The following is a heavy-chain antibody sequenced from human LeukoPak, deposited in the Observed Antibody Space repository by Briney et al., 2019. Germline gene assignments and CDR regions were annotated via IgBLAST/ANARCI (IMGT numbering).Heavy chain of an antibody. CDR1: GYIFVLYG. CDR3: ARIRDGYNDAYDI. V-gene: IGHV1-46*01. CDR2: INPDGGNT. Sequence: ASVKVSCKASGYIFVLYGISWVRQAPGEGPEWMGLINPDGGNTNYAQNFQGRVTLTRDTSTSTVYMELSSLRSEDTAIYYCARIRDGYNDAYDIWGQGTVVTVPS. D-gene: IGHD5-24*01. J-gene: IGHJ3*02.